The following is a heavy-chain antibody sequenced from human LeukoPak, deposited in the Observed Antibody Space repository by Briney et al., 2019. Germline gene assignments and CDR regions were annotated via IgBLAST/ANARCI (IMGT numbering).Heavy chain of an antibody. D-gene: IGHD3-10*01. V-gene: IGHV4-59*11. CDR1: GASMSDHY. CDR3: ATRPADSIRWYGVLYF. Sequence: SETLSLTCTVSGASMSDHYWSGIRQSPVKGLEWVGYVYGSGTTNYNPSLNGRVTMSVDTSKNQFSLKLTSVTPADTALYYCATRPADSIRWYGVLYF. CDR2: VYGSGTT. J-gene: IGHJ2*01.